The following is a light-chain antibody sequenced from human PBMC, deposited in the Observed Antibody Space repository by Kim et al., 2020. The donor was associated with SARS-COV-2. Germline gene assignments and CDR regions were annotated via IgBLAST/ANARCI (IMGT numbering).Light chain of an antibody. J-gene: IGLJ3*02. Sequence: SSELTQDPAVSVALGQTVSITCQGDSIRSYFASWYQQKPGQAPILVLYPETNRPSGIPDRFSGSVSGNMSSLTITGAQAEDEADYYCNSRDISGDRWVFGGGTQLTVL. CDR3: NSRDISGDRWV. V-gene: IGLV3-19*01. CDR1: SIRSYF. CDR2: PET.